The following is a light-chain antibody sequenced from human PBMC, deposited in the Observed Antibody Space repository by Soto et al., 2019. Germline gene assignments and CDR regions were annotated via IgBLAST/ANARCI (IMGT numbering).Light chain of an antibody. CDR3: QQYNSWLWT. J-gene: IGKJ1*01. CDR2: GAS. CDR1: ERLSSVY. Sequence: ILLTQSPGTLSLSPGERATLSCRASERLSSVYLAWYQQRPGQPPRLLIYGASNRATGIPDRFSGSGSGTEFTLIISSLQSEDSAVYYCQQYNSWLWTFGQGTKVDIK. V-gene: IGKV3D-15*01.